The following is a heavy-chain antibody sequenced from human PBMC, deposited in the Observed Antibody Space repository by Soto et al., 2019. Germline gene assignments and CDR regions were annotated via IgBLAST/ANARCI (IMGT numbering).Heavy chain of an antibody. D-gene: IGHD3-9*01. CDR1: GGTFSSYA. J-gene: IGHJ1*01. Sequence: ASVKVSCKASGGTFSSYAISWVRQAPGQGLEWMGGIIPIFGTANYAQKFQGRVTITADESTSTAYMELSSLRSEDTAVYYCATDGLRDILTYWGQGTLVTVSS. V-gene: IGHV1-69*13. CDR3: ATDGLRDILTY. CDR2: IIPIFGTA.